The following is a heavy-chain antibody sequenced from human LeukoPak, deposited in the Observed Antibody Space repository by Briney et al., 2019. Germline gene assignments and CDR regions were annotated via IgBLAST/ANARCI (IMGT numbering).Heavy chain of an antibody. CDR3: LYGDYDYYYGMDV. J-gene: IGHJ6*02. V-gene: IGHV3-15*01. D-gene: IGHD4-17*01. CDR1: GFTFSNAW. Sequence: PGGSLRLSCAASGFTFSNAWMSWVRQAPGKGLEWVGRIKSKTDGGTTDYAAPVKGRFTISRDDSKNTLYLQMNSLKTEDTAVYYCLYGDYDYYYGMDVWGQGTTVTVSS. CDR2: IKSKTDGGTT.